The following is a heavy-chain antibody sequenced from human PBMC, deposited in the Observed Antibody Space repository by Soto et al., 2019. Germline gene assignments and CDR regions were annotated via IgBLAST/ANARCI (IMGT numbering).Heavy chain of an antibody. CDR3: AREITPILRYFDGSPYYYMDV. CDR2: IIPILGIA. V-gene: IGHV1-69*04. D-gene: IGHD3-9*01. CDR1: GGTFSSYT. J-gene: IGHJ6*03. Sequence: SVKVSCKASGGTFSSYTISWVRQAPGQGLEWMGRIIPILGIANYAQKFQGRVTITADKSTSTAYMELSSLRSEDTAVYYCAREITPILRYFDGSPYYYMDVWGKGTTVTVSS.